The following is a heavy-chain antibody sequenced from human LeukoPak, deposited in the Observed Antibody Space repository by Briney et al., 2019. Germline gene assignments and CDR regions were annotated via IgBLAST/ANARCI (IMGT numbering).Heavy chain of an antibody. J-gene: IGHJ4*02. CDR3: ANLRAVGATLGYFDY. D-gene: IGHD1-26*01. Sequence: GGSLRLSCAASGFTFSSYAMSWVRQAPGKGLEWVSAISGSGGSTYYADSVKGRFTISRDNSKNTLYLQMNSLRAEDTAVYYRANLRAVGATLGYFDYWGQGTLVTVSS. CDR1: GFTFSSYA. V-gene: IGHV3-23*01. CDR2: ISGSGGST.